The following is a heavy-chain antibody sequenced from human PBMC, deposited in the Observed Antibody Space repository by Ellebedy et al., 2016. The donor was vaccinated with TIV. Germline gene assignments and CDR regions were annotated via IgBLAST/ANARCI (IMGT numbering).Heavy chain of an antibody. CDR1: GYTFTNYA. V-gene: IGHV1-8*01. CDR2: MNPKTNNT. D-gene: IGHD2-21*02. J-gene: IGHJ5*01. CDR3: TTGVTMGENRFFDS. Sequence: AASVKVSCKASGYTFTNYAIHWVRQASGQGLEWMGWMNPKTNNTVYAQKFQGRVTMTRNTPIKTAYLALTSLKFDDTAVNFCTTGVTMGENRFFDSWGQGTLVIVSS.